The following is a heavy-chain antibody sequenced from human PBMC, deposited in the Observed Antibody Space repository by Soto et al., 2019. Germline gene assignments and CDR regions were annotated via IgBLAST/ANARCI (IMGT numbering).Heavy chain of an antibody. J-gene: IGHJ4*02. CDR3: ARDTLSNYYDSSGFNPFFDY. D-gene: IGHD3-22*01. V-gene: IGHV1-69*01. CDR1: GGTFSSYA. Sequence: QVQLVQSGPEVKNPGSSVKVSCKASGGTFSSYAISWLRQAPGQGLEGMGGIIPIFGTANYEQKFQGRVTITADEATSTAYMELSSLRSEDTAVYYCARDTLSNYYDSSGFNPFFDYWGQGTLVTVSS. CDR2: IIPIFGTA.